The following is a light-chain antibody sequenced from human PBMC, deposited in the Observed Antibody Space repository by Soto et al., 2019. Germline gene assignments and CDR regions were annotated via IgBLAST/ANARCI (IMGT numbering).Light chain of an antibody. J-gene: IGKJ2*01. V-gene: IGKV1-5*01. CDR3: QQYNTYLYT. CDR2: DAS. Sequence: DIQMTQSPSTLSASVGDRVTITCRASQSISGWLAWYQQKPGKAPKVLIYDASTLESGVPSSFSGSGSGTEFTLTISSLQPDDFATYFCQQYNTYLYTFGQGTKLEIK. CDR1: QSISGW.